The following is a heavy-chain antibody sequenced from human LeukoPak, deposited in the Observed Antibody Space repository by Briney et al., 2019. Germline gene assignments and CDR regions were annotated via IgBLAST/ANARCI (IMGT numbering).Heavy chain of an antibody. V-gene: IGHV3-21*01. CDR1: GFTFSTYS. J-gene: IGHJ4*02. D-gene: IGHD2-15*01. CDR3: AEGYGYFDY. Sequence: GGSLRLSCAASGFTFSTYSMNWVRQAPGKGREGVSSISSSSHYIYYADSVKGRFNISRDNAKNSLYLQMNSLRAEATALYYCAEGYGYFDYWGQGTLVTVSS. CDR2: ISSSSHYI.